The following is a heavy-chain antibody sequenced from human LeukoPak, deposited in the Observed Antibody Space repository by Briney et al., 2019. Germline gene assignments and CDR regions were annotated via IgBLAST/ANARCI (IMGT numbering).Heavy chain of an antibody. CDR3: AKDQSGSSLFQDY. Sequence: GGSLRLSCAASGFTFSSYGMHWVRQAPGKGLEWVAFIRYDGSNKYYADSVKGRFTISRDNSKNTLYLQMNSLRAEDTAVYYCAKDQSGSSLFQDYWGQGTLVTVSS. J-gene: IGHJ4*02. CDR1: GFTFSSYG. V-gene: IGHV3-30*02. D-gene: IGHD6-6*01. CDR2: IRYDGSNK.